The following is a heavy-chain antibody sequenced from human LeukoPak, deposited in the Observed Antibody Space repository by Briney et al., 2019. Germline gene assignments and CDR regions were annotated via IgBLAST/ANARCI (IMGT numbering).Heavy chain of an antibody. Sequence: PGGSLRLSCAASGFTFSSYSMNWVRQAPGKGLEWVSSISSSSSYIYYADSVKGRFTISRDNAKNSLYLQMNSLRAEDTAVYYCAREAVDTAVSGRDYYYGMDVWGQGTTVTVSS. J-gene: IGHJ6*02. CDR3: AREAVDTAVSGRDYYYGMDV. D-gene: IGHD5-18*01. V-gene: IGHV3-21*01. CDR1: GFTFSSYS. CDR2: ISSSSSYI.